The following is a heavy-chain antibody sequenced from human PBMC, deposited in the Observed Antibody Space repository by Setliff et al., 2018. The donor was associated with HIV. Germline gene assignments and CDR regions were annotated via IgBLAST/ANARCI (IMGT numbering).Heavy chain of an antibody. CDR3: ARDDNLGGIDY. CDR1: GFSFSSYS. D-gene: IGHD1-26*01. Sequence: GGSLRLSCAASGFSFSSYSMNWVRQAPGKGLEWVSCISGSSSYIYYADSVKGRFTISRDNAKNSLYLQMNGLRAEDTAVYYCARDDNLGGIDYWGQGTLVTVSS. J-gene: IGHJ4*02. CDR2: ISGSSSYI. V-gene: IGHV3-21*01.